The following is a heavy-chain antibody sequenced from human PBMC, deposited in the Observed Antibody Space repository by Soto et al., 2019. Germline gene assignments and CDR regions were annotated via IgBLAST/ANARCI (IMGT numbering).Heavy chain of an antibody. D-gene: IGHD6-19*01. CDR1: GFSLSTSGVG. CDR3: AHRGQWRHFDY. J-gene: IGHJ4*02. Sequence: QITLKESGPTLVKPTQTLTLTCTFSGFSLSTSGVGVGWIRQPPGKALEWLALIYCDDDKRYSPPLKSRLTITKDTSKNQVVLTMTNMDPVDTATYYCAHRGQWRHFDYWGQGTLVTVSS. CDR2: IYCDDDK. V-gene: IGHV2-5*02.